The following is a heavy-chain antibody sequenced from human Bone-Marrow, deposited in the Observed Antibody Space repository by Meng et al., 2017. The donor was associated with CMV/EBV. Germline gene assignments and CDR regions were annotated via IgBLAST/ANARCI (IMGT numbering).Heavy chain of an antibody. CDR2: ISYDGNNK. CDR1: GSTFSGSA. D-gene: IGHD3-16*01. CDR3: ARDLSGGGMDY. Sequence: GESLKISCAASGSTFSGSAMHWVRQAPGKGLEWVAVISYDGNNKYYTDSVKGRFTISRDNSKNTLYLQMDTLRPEDTAVYYCARDLSGGGMDYWGQGTLVTVPS. J-gene: IGHJ4*02. V-gene: IGHV3-30-3*01.